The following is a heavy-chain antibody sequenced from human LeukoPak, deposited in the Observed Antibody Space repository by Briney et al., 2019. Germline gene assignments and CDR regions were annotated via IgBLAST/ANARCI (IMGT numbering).Heavy chain of an antibody. D-gene: IGHD1-14*01. CDR1: GDTFTGHY. CDR2: INPNNGGT. J-gene: IGHJ4*02. Sequence: ASVKVSCKASGDTFTGHYMHWVRQAPGRGLEWMGWINPNNGGTNYAQKFQGRVTMTRDTSISTAYMELSRLRSDDTAVYYCAREVMDNLRFDYWGQGTLVTVSS. V-gene: IGHV1-2*02. CDR3: AREVMDNLRFDY.